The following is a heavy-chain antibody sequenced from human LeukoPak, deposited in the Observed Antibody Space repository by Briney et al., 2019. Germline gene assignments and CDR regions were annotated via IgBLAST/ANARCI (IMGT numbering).Heavy chain of an antibody. CDR2: IKQDGSEK. V-gene: IGHV3-7*01. J-gene: IGHJ3*02. CDR3: ARDGLGDIVVVPAADDAFDI. D-gene: IGHD2-2*01. Sequence: GGSLRLSCAASGFTFSSYWMIWVRQAPGKGLEWVANIKQDGSEKYYVDSVKGRFTISRDNAKNSLYLQMNSLRAEDTAVYYCARDGLGDIVVVPAADDAFDIWGQGTMVTVSS. CDR1: GFTFSSYW.